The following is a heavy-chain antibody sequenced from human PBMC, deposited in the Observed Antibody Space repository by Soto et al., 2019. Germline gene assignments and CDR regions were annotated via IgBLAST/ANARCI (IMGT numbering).Heavy chain of an antibody. CDR2: INHSGRT. CDR3: DRGGGTYYYYMDV. J-gene: IGHJ6*03. D-gene: IGHD1-1*01. CDR1: GGSFSGYY. Sequence: QVQLQQWGAGLLKPSETLSLTCAVYGGSFSGYYWSWIRQPPGKGLEWIGEINHSGRTNYNPYLKILVTISVDTSKNQFSLKLSSVTAADTAVYYCDRGGGTYYYYMDVWGKGTTVTVSS. V-gene: IGHV4-34*01.